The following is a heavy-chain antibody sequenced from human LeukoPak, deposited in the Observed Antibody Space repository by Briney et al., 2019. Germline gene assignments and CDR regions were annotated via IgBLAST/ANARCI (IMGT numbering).Heavy chain of an antibody. V-gene: IGHV3-33*01. CDR3: ARINSGSDY. Sequence: GRSLRLSCAASGFTFSSYGMHWVRQAPGKGLEWVAVIWYDGSNKYYADSVKGRFTISRDNSKNTLYLQMNSLRAVDTAVYYCARINSGSDYWGQGTLVTVSS. D-gene: IGHD3-22*01. CDR2: IWYDGSNK. CDR1: GFTFSSYG. J-gene: IGHJ4*02.